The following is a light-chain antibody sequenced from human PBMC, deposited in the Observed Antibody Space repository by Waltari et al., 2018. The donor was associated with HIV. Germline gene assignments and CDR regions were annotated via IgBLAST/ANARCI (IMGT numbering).Light chain of an antibody. CDR2: EGS. CDR1: SSDVGSYNL. CDR3: CSYAGSSNVV. V-gene: IGLV2-23*01. J-gene: IGLJ2*01. Sequence: QSALTQPASVSGSPGQSITISCTGTSSDVGSYNLVSWYQQQPGKDPKLMIYEGSKRPSGVSNRFSGSKAGNTASLTISGLQAEDEADYYCCSYAGSSNVVFGGGTKLTVL.